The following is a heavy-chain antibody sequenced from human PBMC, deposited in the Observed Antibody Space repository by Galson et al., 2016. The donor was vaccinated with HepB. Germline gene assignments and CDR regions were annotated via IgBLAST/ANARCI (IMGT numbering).Heavy chain of an antibody. J-gene: IGHJ3*02. CDR3: ARDWGGGFQAGDAFDI. V-gene: IGHV1-69*05. D-gene: IGHD3-16*01. Sequence: SVKVSCKASGDTFSSSAIIWVRQAPGQGFEWMGGIIPIFETTNYAQKFQGRVTMTTDTSTSTAYMELRSLRSDDTAVYYCARDWGGGFQAGDAFDIWGQGTMVTVSS. CDR2: IIPIFETT. CDR1: GDTFSSSA.